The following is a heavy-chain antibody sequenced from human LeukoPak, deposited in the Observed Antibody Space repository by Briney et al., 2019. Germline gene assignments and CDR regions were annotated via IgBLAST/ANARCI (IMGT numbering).Heavy chain of an antibody. Sequence: NAGGSLRLSCAASGFTFSSYSMNWVRQAPGKGLEWVSSISGSSSYIYYADSVKGRFTISRDNAKNSLYVQMNSLRAEDTAVYYCARITSSQDTAMPNYFDYWGQGTLVTVSS. J-gene: IGHJ4*02. D-gene: IGHD5-18*01. V-gene: IGHV3-21*01. CDR1: GFTFSSYS. CDR2: ISGSSSYI. CDR3: ARITSSQDTAMPNYFDY.